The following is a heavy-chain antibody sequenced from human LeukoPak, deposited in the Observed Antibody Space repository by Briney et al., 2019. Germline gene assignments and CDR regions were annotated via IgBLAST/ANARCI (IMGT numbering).Heavy chain of an antibody. CDR3: ARVAHSPGDAFDI. CDR2: VNAGNGNT. J-gene: IGHJ3*02. CDR1: GYTFTSYD. V-gene: IGHV1-3*01. D-gene: IGHD2-15*01. Sequence: ALVKVSCKASGYTFTSYDINWVRQAPGQRLEWMGWVNAGNGNTKYSQKFQGRVTITRDTSASTAYMELSRLRSDDTAVYYCARVAHSPGDAFDIWGQGTMVTVSS.